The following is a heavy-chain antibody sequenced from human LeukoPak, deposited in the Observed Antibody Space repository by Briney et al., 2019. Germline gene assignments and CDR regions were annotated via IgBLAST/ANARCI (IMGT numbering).Heavy chain of an antibody. D-gene: IGHD3-10*01. Sequence: ASVKVSCKVSGYTLTELSMHWVRQAPGKGLEWMGGFDPEDGETIYAQKFQGRVTMTRNTSISTAYMELSSLRSEDTAVYYCARGPMGFGWEWGQGTLVTVSS. J-gene: IGHJ4*02. CDR1: GYTLTELS. V-gene: IGHV1-24*01. CDR2: FDPEDGET. CDR3: ARGPMGFGWE.